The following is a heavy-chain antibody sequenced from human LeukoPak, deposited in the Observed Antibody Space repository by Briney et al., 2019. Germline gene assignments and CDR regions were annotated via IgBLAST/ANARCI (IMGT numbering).Heavy chain of an antibody. CDR3: ARDHGSLTAEFDY. Sequence: VASVEVSCKASGYTFISYGISWVRQAPGQGLEWMGWISAYNGNTNYAQKLQGRVTMTTDASTSTAYMELRSLRSDDTAVYYCARDHGSLTAEFDYWGQGTLVTVSS. J-gene: IGHJ4*02. CDR1: GYTFISYG. V-gene: IGHV1-18*01. CDR2: ISAYNGNT. D-gene: IGHD2-15*01.